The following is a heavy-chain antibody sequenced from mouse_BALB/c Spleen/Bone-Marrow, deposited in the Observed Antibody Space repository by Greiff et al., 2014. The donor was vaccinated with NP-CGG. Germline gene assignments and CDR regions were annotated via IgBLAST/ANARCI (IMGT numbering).Heavy chain of an antibody. J-gene: IGHJ2*01. V-gene: IGHV14-3*02. CDR3: ARYSYGSSYFDY. Sequence: VQLQQSGAELVKPGASVKLSCTASGFNIKDTYMHWVKQRPEQGLEWIGRIDPANGNTKYDPKFQGKATITADTSSNTAYLQLRSLKSEDPAVYYCARYSYGSSYFDYWGKGTPLTFSS. D-gene: IGHD1-1*01. CDR2: IDPANGNT. CDR1: GFNIKDTY.